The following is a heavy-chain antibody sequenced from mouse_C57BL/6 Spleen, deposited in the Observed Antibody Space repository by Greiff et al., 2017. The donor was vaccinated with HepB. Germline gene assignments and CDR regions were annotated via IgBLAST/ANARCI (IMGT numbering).Heavy chain of an antibody. CDR1: GYTFTDYY. Sequence: VQLQQSGPELVKPGASVKISCKASGYTFTDYYMNWVKQSHGKSLEWIGDINPNNGGTSYNQKFKGKATLTVDKSSSTAYMELRSLTSEDSAVYYCARYWDVGYWGQGTTLTVSS. CDR3: ARYWDVGY. CDR2: INPNNGGT. J-gene: IGHJ2*01. V-gene: IGHV1-26*01. D-gene: IGHD4-1*01.